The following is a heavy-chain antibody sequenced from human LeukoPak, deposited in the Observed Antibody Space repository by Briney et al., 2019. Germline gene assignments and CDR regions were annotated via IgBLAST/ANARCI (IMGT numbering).Heavy chain of an antibody. CDR3: TTDLLKKYDSSGYYRSFDS. Sequence: GGSLRLSCAASGFIFSNAWMSWVRQAPGKGLEWVGRIKSKTDGGTTDYAAPVKGRFTISRDDSKNTLYLQMNSLKTEDTAVYYCTTDLLKKYDSSGYYRSFDSWGQGTLVTVSS. J-gene: IGHJ4*02. V-gene: IGHV3-15*01. D-gene: IGHD3-22*01. CDR1: GFIFSNAW. CDR2: IKSKTDGGTT.